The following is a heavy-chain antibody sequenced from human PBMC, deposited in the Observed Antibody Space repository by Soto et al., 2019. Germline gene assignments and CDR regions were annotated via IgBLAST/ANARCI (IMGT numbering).Heavy chain of an antibody. CDR1: GFIFSNFG. D-gene: IGHD2-21*02. J-gene: IGHJ4*02. V-gene: IGHV3-48*03. Sequence: EVQLVESGGRQVQPGGSLRLSCAASGFIFSNFGLTWVRQAPGKGLEWVSHINAPATSTLYANSVRGRFAISRDNARNSVYLQMSSLTGEDTAVYYCTRDPEGDLDFDYWGQGTLVTVSS. CDR2: INAPATST. CDR3: TRDPEGDLDFDY.